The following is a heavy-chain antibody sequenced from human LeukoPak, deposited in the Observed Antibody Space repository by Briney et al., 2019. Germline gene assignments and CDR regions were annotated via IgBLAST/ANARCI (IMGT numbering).Heavy chain of an antibody. V-gene: IGHV3-7*05. D-gene: IGHD2-2*01. J-gene: IGHJ6*02. CDR1: GFTFSSYW. CDR2: IKQDGSEK. CDR3: FTSMALYYYYGMDV. Sequence: PGGSLGLSCAASGFTFSSYWMSWVRPAPGKGRWWVANIKQDGSEKYYVDSVKGRFTISRDNAKNSLYLQMNSLRAEDTAVYYCFTSMALYYYYGMDVWGQGTTVTVSS.